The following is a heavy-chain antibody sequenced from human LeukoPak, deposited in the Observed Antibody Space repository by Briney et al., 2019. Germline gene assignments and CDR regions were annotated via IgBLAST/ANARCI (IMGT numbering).Heavy chain of an antibody. CDR1: GASVNSGNYY. J-gene: IGHJ6*03. CDR3: ARGIPAAMVMDV. V-gene: IGHV4-61*02. D-gene: IGHD2-2*01. Sequence: PSETLSLTCTVSGASVNSGNYYWTWIRQPAGKRLEWIGRIYTSGSTNYNPSLKSRVTISIDASKNQFSLKLSSVTAADTAVYYCARGIPAAMVMDVWGKGTTVIVSS. CDR2: IYTSGST.